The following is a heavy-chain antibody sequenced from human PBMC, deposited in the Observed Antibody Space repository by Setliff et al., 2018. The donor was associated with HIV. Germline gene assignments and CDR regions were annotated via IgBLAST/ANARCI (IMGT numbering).Heavy chain of an antibody. CDR2: LNPEANYI. CDR1: GLTFSTSW. J-gene: IGHJ4*02. V-gene: IGHV3-74*01. Sequence: GGSLRLSCAASGLTFSTSWMQWVRQSPGEGLLWVARLNPEANYIAYADSVKGRFTISRDNAKNSLYLQMNSLRLEDTALYYCASLAGWGQGTLVTVSS. CDR3: ASLAG.